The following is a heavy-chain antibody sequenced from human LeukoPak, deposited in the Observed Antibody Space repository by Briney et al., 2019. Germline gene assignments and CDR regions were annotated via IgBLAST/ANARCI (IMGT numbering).Heavy chain of an antibody. CDR2: IYYSGST. V-gene: IGHV4-39*07. D-gene: IGHD2-2*01. Sequence: PSETLSLTCTVSGGSISGSSYYWGWIRQPPGKGLEWIGSIYYSGSTYYNPSLKSRVTISVDTSKNQFSLKLSSVTAADTAVYYCARRHCSSTSCYFLHYFDYWGQGTLVTVSS. J-gene: IGHJ4*02. CDR1: GGSISGSSYY. CDR3: ARRHCSSTSCYFLHYFDY.